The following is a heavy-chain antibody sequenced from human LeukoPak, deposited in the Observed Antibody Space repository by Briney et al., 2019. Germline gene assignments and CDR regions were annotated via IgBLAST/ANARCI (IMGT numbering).Heavy chain of an antibody. J-gene: IGHJ6*03. D-gene: IGHD6-6*01. CDR1: GYSISSGYY. CDR3: ARVSSPDYYYYYYMDV. CDR2: IYHSGST. Sequence: TSETLSLTCAVSGYSISSGYYWGWSRQPPGKGLEWIGSIYHSGSTYYNPSLKSRVTISVVTSKNQFSLKLSSVTAADTAVYYCARVSSPDYYYYYYMDVWGKGTTVTVSS. V-gene: IGHV4-38-2*01.